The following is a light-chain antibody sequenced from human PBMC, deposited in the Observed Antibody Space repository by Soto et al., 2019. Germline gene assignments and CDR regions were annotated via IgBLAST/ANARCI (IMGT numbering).Light chain of an antibody. CDR3: QKYNWPRFT. V-gene: IGKV1-27*01. Sequence: DIQMTQSPSSLAASVGDRVTISCRASQGISNYLAWYQQKPGKAPKLLIYATSTLQSGVSSRFTGSGSGTDFTLTISSLQPEDVATYYCQKYNWPRFTFGPGTKVDI. CDR2: ATS. CDR1: QGISNY. J-gene: IGKJ3*01.